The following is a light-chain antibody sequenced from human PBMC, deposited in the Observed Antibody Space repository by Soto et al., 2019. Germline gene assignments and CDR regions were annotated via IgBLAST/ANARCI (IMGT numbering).Light chain of an antibody. Sequence: QSVLTQPPSVSAAPGQKVTISCSGSSSNIGNNYVSWYQQLPGTAPKLLIYDNNKRTSGIPDRFSGSKSGTSATLGITGLRTGDEADYYCGTWDSNLSAVVFCGGTKLTVL. CDR1: SSNIGNNY. CDR3: GTWDSNLSAVV. J-gene: IGLJ2*01. V-gene: IGLV1-51*01. CDR2: DNN.